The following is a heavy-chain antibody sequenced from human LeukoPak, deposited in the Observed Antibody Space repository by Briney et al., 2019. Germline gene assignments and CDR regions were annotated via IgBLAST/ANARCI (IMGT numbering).Heavy chain of an antibody. Sequence: PGRSLRLSCAASGFTFSTYGMLWVRQAPGKGLEWVAVIWSDGSNKYYADSVKGRFTISRDNSKNTLYLQMNTLRAEDTAVYYCTRRYSRAWNLDYWGQGTLVTVSS. J-gene: IGHJ4*02. CDR1: GFTFSTYG. V-gene: IGHV3-33*01. D-gene: IGHD6-19*01. CDR2: IWSDGSNK. CDR3: TRRYSRAWNLDY.